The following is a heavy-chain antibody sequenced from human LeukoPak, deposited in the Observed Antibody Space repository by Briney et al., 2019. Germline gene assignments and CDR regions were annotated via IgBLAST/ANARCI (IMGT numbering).Heavy chain of an antibody. CDR2: IYHSGST. CDR3: ARGLLENWFDP. Sequence: SETLSLTCTVSGGSISSGDYYWSWIRQPPGKGLEWIGYIYHSGSTYYNPSLKSRVTISVDRSKNQFSLKLSSVTAADTAVYYCARGLLENWFDPWGQGTLVTVSS. J-gene: IGHJ5*02. D-gene: IGHD2/OR15-2a*01. CDR1: GGSISSGDYY. V-gene: IGHV4-30-2*01.